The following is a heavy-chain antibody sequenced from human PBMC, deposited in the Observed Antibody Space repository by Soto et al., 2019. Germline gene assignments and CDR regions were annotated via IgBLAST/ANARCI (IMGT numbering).Heavy chain of an antibody. CDR3: ARSIAAYEGDKWFDP. Sequence: PSETLSLTCTVFGVSINEYFWSWIRQPPGKGLEWIGYVYFTGSRTYNPALQSRVTLSIDRSQNQFSLSLTSVTAADTAVYYCARSIAAYEGDKWFDPWGPGTLVTVSS. D-gene: IGHD6-13*01. CDR1: GVSINEYF. J-gene: IGHJ5*02. V-gene: IGHV4-59*08. CDR2: VYFTGSR.